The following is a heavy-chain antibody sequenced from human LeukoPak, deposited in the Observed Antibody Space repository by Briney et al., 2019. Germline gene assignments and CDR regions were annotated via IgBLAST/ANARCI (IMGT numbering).Heavy chain of an antibody. V-gene: IGHV3-53*01. CDR3: ARALMTTVTTYYYYYYMDV. CDR2: IYSGGST. J-gene: IGHJ6*03. CDR1: GFTVSSNY. Sequence: GGSLRLSCAASGFTVSSNYMSWVRQAPGRGLEWVSVIYSGGSTYYADSVKGRFTISRDNSKNTLYLQMNSLRAEDTAVYYCARALMTTVTTYYYYYYMDVWGKGTTVTVSS. D-gene: IGHD4-17*01.